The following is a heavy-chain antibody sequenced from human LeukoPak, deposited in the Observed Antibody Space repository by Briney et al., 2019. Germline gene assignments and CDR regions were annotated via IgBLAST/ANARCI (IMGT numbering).Heavy chain of an antibody. V-gene: IGHV3-23*01. D-gene: IGHD4-17*01. CDR3: AKDSGYGDYPYYFDY. CDR1: GFTFSSYA. Sequence: PGGSLRLSCAASGFTFSSYAMSWVRQAPGKGLEWVSAISGSGGSTYYADSVKGRFTISRDNSKNTLYLQMNSLRAEDTAVCYCAKDSGYGDYPYYFDYWGQGTLVTVSS. CDR2: ISGSGGST. J-gene: IGHJ4*02.